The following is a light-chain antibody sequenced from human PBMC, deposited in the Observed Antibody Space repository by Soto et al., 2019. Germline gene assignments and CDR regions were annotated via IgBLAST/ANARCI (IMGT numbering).Light chain of an antibody. CDR3: MQARQTPRT. Sequence: DIVMTQSPLALSVTPGEPASISCRSSQSLLDSHGKNFLDWYVQRPGQSLQLLIYLGSIRASGVPDRFSGSGAGTDFTLEISRVEAEDVGVYYCMQARQTPRTFGQGTKVEIK. CDR2: LGS. J-gene: IGKJ1*01. V-gene: IGKV2-28*01. CDR1: QSLLDSHGKNF.